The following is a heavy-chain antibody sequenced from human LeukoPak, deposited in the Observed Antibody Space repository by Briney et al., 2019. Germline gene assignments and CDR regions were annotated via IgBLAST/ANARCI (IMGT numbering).Heavy chain of an antibody. J-gene: IGHJ4*02. CDR1: GYTFTSYY. CDR3: ARGGDIVVVPAASRFDY. Sequence: GASVKVSCKASGYTFTSYYMHWVRQAPGQGLEWMGIINPSGGSTSYAQKFQGRVTMTRDTSTSTVYMELSSLRSEDTAVYYCARGGDIVVVPAASRFDYWGQGTPVTVSS. CDR2: INPSGGST. D-gene: IGHD2-2*01. V-gene: IGHV1-46*01.